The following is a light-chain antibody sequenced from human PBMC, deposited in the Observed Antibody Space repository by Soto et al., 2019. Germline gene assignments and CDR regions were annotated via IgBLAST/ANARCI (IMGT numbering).Light chain of an antibody. J-gene: IGLJ1*01. Sequence: QSVLTQPPSASGSPGQSVTICCTGTGSDVGAYNYVSWYQQLPGKAPKLIIYEVSKRPSGVPDRFSGSKSGNTASLTVSGLQAEDEADYYCTSYAGTYSFFYVFGTGTXVTVL. CDR3: TSYAGTYSFFYV. CDR1: GSDVGAYNY. CDR2: EVS. V-gene: IGLV2-8*01.